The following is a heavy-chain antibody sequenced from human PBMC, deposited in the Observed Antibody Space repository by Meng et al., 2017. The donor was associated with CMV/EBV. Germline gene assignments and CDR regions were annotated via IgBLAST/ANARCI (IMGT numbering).Heavy chain of an antibody. CDR1: GFTFSSYA. CDR3: ARGSPEWLLFGDYYYGMDV. V-gene: IGHV3-23*01. Sequence: GESLKISCAASGFTFSSYAMSWVRQAPGKGLEWVSAISGSGGSTYYADSVKGRFTISRDNSKNTLYLQMNSLRAEDTAVYYCARGSPEWLLFGDYYYGMDVWGQGTTVTVSS. D-gene: IGHD3-3*01. J-gene: IGHJ6*02. CDR2: ISGSGGST.